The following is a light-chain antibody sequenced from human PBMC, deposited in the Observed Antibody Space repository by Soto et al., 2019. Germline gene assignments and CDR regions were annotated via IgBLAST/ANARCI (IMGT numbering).Light chain of an antibody. Sequence: QSLLTLPASVSGSPGQSITIACTGTTSNVGSYKLVSWYQQHPGKAPKLMIFEVNKRPSGVSNRFSGSKSGNTASLTISGLKVEDEADYYCCSSGGSPTSVFGTGTKVTVL. CDR1: TSNVGSYKL. CDR3: CSSGGSPTSV. J-gene: IGLJ1*01. CDR2: EVN. V-gene: IGLV2-23*02.